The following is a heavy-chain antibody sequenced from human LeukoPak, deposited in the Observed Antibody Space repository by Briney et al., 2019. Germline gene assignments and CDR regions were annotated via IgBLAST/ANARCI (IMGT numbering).Heavy chain of an antibody. D-gene: IGHD6-19*01. V-gene: IGHV3-64*01. Sequence: GGSLRLSCAASGFTFSSYAMHWVRQAPGKGLEYVSAISSNGGSTYYANSVKGRFTISRDNSKNTLYLQMGSLRAEDMAVYYCARDGGPRYSSGWFYFDYWGQGTLVTVSS. CDR3: ARDGGPRYSSGWFYFDY. CDR1: GFTFSSYA. CDR2: ISSNGGST. J-gene: IGHJ4*02.